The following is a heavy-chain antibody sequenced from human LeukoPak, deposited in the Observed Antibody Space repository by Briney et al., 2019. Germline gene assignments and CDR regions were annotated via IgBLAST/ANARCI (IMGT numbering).Heavy chain of an antibody. J-gene: IGHJ4*02. CDR1: GFTFRSYA. CDR3: AKERDPVLRFLEWLSGDFDY. CDR2: ISGSGGST. Sequence: PGGSLRLSCAASGFTFRSYAMSWVRQAPGKGLEWVSAISGSGGSTYYADSVKGRFTISRDNSKTTLYLQMNSLRAEDTAVYYCAKERDPVLRFLEWLSGDFDYWGQGTLVTVSS. D-gene: IGHD3-3*01. V-gene: IGHV3-23*01.